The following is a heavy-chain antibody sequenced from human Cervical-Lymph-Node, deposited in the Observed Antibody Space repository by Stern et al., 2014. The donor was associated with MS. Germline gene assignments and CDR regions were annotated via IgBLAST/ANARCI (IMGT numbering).Heavy chain of an antibody. V-gene: IGHV3-49*03. D-gene: IGHD1-26*01. CDR3: TVGVWNL. J-gene: IGHJ5*02. CDR1: GLTFRKYG. Sequence: EVQLVESGGGLVQPGRSLRLSCTTSGLTFRKYGMTWFRQTPGKGLQWVGFIRSEIYGGTTEYAAFVKDRFIISRDDSKNITYLQMNSLKNEDTAVYYCTVGVWNLWGQGTLVTVSS. CDR2: IRSEIYGGTT.